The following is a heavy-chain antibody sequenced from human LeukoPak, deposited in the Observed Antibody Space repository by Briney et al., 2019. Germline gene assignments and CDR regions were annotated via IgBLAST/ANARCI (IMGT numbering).Heavy chain of an antibody. CDR3: ARHFTYYYDSSGYPRDAFDI. J-gene: IGHJ3*02. V-gene: IGHV4-59*08. D-gene: IGHD3-22*01. Sequence: SETLSLTCTVSGGSMSGYYWSWIRQSPDKGLVWIGYMYYSGSTNYNPSLKSRVTISIDVSKNQFSLTLSSVTAADAALYYCARHFTYYYDSSGYPRDAFDIWGQGTMVTVSS. CDR1: GGSMSGYY. CDR2: MYYSGST.